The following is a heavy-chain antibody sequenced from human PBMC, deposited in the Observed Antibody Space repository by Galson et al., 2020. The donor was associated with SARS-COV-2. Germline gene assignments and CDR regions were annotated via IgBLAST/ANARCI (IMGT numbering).Heavy chain of an antibody. Sequence: SGPTLVKPTQTLTLPCTFSAFSLRTRGLGVAWIRQPPRTALAWLALISWAAATRYSPSLKSRLTITKDTSKNQVVLTMTNMDPVDTATYYCAHRPPLGYCSSTSCYTPFDPWGQGTLVTVSS. CDR2: ISWAAAT. D-gene: IGHD2-2*02. CDR3: AHRPPLGYCSSTSCYTPFDP. CDR1: AFSLRTRGLG. J-gene: IGHJ5*02. V-gene: IGHV2-5*02.